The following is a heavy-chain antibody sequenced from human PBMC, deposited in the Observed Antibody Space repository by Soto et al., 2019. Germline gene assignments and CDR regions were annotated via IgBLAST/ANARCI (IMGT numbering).Heavy chain of an antibody. D-gene: IGHD5-12*01. J-gene: IGHJ4*02. CDR1: GGSISSYY. CDR3: ARDQYSGYDFYVDY. V-gene: IGHV4-59*01. CDR2: IYYSGST. Sequence: TSETLSLTCTVSGGSISSYYWSWIRQPPGRGLEWIGYIYYSGSTNYNPSLKSRVTISVDTSKNQFSLKLSSVTAADTAVYYCARDQYSGYDFYVDYWGQGTLVTVSS.